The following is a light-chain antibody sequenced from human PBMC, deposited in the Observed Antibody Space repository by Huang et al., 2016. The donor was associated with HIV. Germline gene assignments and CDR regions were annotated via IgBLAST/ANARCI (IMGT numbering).Light chain of an antibody. V-gene: IGKV3-15*01. J-gene: IGKJ1*01. CDR3: QQYKFWPPWT. CDR2: DPA. CDR1: QPVSSN. Sequence: EIEMTQSPATLPASPGERATLSCRASQPVSSNLAWYQQKPGQAPRVLIYDPATKANGIQGRFRDGGAGTEFTLNSSSLQCEDFAVYYCQQYKFWPPWTWGQGTGVEIK.